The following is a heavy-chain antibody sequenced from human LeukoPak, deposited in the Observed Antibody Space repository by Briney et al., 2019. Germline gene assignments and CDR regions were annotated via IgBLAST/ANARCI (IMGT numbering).Heavy chain of an antibody. J-gene: IGHJ4*02. Sequence: ASVKVSCKASGYTFTGYYMHWVRQAPGQGLEWMGWINPNSGGTNYAQKFQGGVTMTRDTSISTAYMELSRLRSDDTAVYYCARDSPADYSNYVAYWGQGTLVTVSS. CDR1: GYTFTGYY. CDR2: INPNSGGT. CDR3: ARDSPADYSNYVAY. D-gene: IGHD4-11*01. V-gene: IGHV1-2*02.